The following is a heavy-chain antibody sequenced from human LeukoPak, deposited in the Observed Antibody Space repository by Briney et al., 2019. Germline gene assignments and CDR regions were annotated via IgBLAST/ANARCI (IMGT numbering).Heavy chain of an antibody. CDR2: IKQDGSEK. Sequence: GGSLRLSCAASGFTFSSYWMSWVRQAPGKGLEWVANIKQDGSEKYYVDSVKGRFTISRDNAKNSLYLQMNSLRAEDTAVYYCARVLNNSSSEPFDYWGQGTLVTVSP. V-gene: IGHV3-7*01. CDR1: GFTFSSYW. CDR3: ARVLNNSSSEPFDY. J-gene: IGHJ4*02. D-gene: IGHD6-6*01.